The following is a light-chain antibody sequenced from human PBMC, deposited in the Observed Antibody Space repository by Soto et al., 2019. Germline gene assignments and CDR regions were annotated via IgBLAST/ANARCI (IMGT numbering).Light chain of an antibody. CDR1: QSVTSN. CDR3: QQYNSWPQT. Sequence: EIVMTQSPATLSVSPGERATLSCRASQSVTSNLAWYQQKPGQAPRLPIYGASTRATGIPARFSGSGSGTEFTLTISSLQSEDFAVYYWQQYNSWPQTFGQGTKVEIK. J-gene: IGKJ2*01. CDR2: GAS. V-gene: IGKV3-15*01.